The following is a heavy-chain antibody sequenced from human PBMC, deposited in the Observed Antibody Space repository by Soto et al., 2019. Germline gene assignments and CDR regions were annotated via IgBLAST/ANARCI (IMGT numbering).Heavy chain of an antibody. J-gene: IGHJ5*02. CDR3: VKDGEDIVVVPAATDP. CDR1: GFTFSSYA. V-gene: IGHV3-64D*08. D-gene: IGHD2-2*01. Sequence: PGGSLRLSCSASGFTFSSYAMHWVRQAPGKGLEYVSAISSNGGSTYYADSVKGRFTISRDNSKNTLYLQMSSLRAEDTAVYYCVKDGEDIVVVPAATDPWGQGTLVTVSS. CDR2: ISSNGGST.